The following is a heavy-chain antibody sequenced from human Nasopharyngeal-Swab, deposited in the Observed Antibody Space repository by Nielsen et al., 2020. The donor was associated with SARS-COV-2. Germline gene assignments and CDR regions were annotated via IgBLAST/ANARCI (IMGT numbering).Heavy chain of an antibody. Sequence: VRQMPGKGLAWMGRIDPSDSYTNYSPSFQGHVTISADKSISTAYLQWSSLKASDTAMYYCARRGGTAGSDAFDIWGQGTMVTVSS. J-gene: IGHJ3*02. CDR2: IDPSDSYT. D-gene: IGHD6-13*01. CDR3: ARRGGTAGSDAFDI. V-gene: IGHV5-10-1*01.